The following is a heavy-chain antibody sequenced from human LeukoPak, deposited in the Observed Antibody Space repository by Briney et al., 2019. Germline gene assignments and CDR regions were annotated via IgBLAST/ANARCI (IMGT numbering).Heavy chain of an antibody. V-gene: IGHV3-30*04. CDR1: GFTFSSYA. CDR3: ASRGIAAAGTLFDY. CDR2: ISYDGSNK. D-gene: IGHD6-13*01. Sequence: GRSLRLSCAASGFTFSSYAMHWVRQAPGKGLEWVAVISYDGSNKYYADSVKGRFTISRDKSKNTLYLQMNSLRAEDTAVYYCASRGIAAAGTLFDYWGQGTLVTVSS. J-gene: IGHJ4*02.